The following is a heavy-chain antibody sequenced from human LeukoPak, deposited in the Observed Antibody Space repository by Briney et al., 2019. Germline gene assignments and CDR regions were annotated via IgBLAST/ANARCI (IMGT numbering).Heavy chain of an antibody. CDR1: GYSISSGYY. CDR2: IYHSGST. CDR3: ARRDGSGRRGSHFDY. J-gene: IGHJ4*02. V-gene: IGHV4-38-2*02. D-gene: IGHD3-10*01. Sequence: SETLSLTCTVSGYSISSGYYWGWIRQPPGKGLEWIGSIYHSGSTYYNPSLKSRVTISVDTSKNQFSLKLSSVTAADTAVYYCARRDGSGRRGSHFDYWGQGTLVTVSS.